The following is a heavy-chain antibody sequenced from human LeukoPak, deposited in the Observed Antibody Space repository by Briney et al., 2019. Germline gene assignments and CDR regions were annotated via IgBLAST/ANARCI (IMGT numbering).Heavy chain of an antibody. D-gene: IGHD5-18*01. CDR1: GFTVSSNY. Sequence: GGSLRLSCAASGFTVSSNYMSWVSQAPGKGLEWVSVIYSGGSTYYADSVKGRFTISRDNSKNTLYLQMNLLRAEDTAVYYCARVGMSYGQRLDAFDIGGQGTMVTVSS. J-gene: IGHJ3*02. CDR2: IYSGGST. V-gene: IGHV3-66*01. CDR3: ARVGMSYGQRLDAFDI.